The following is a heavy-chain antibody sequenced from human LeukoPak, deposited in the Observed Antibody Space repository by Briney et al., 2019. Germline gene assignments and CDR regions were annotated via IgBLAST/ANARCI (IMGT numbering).Heavy chain of an antibody. CDR1: GYTFTGYY. CDR2: INPNSGGT. J-gene: IGHJ3*02. D-gene: IGHD6-19*01. CDR3: AREDSSGWYGRSGAFDI. V-gene: IGHV1-2*04. Sequence: ASVKVSCKASGYTFTGYYMHWVRQAPGQGLEWMGWINPNSGGTNYAQKFQGWVTMTRDTSISTAYMELSGLRSDDTAVYYCAREDSSGWYGRSGAFDIWGQGTMVTVSS.